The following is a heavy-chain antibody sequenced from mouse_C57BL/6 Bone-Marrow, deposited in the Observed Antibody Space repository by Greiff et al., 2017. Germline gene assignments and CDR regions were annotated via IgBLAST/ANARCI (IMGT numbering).Heavy chain of an antibody. V-gene: IGHV1-61*01. CDR2: IYPSDSET. CDR3: AGDYDGTGYFDV. D-gene: IGHD2-4*01. Sequence: LQLEQPGAELVRPGSSVKLSCKASGYTFTSYWLDWVKQRPGQGLEWIGNIYPSDSETHYNQKFKDKATLTVDKSSSTAYMQLSSLTSEDSAVYYCAGDYDGTGYFDVWGTGTTVTVSS. J-gene: IGHJ1*03. CDR1: GYTFTSYW.